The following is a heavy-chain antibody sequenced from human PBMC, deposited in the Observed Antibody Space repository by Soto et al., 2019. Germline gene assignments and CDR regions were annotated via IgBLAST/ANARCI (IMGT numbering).Heavy chain of an antibody. D-gene: IGHD1-26*01. CDR1: VFPFGANA. Sequence: EVQVLESGGGLVQPGGSLRLSCVVSVFPFGANAMSWVRQAPGKGLEWVSGLSNTGRRTYYADSVKGRFTISRDNSENTVYLQMNSLRVEDTAVYYCATEMGAIRGPFDNWGQGTLVTVSS. V-gene: IGHV3-23*01. CDR3: ATEMGAIRGPFDN. CDR2: LSNTGRRT. J-gene: IGHJ4*02.